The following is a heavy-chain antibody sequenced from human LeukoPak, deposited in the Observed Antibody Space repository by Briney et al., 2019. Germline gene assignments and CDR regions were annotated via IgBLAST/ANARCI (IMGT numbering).Heavy chain of an antibody. J-gene: IGHJ4*02. CDR1: GFTFSSYA. V-gene: IGHV3-23*01. CDR2: ISGSGGDT. CDR3: AREGHCSTTSCYTPFDY. Sequence: PGGSLRLSCAASGFTFSSYAMSWVRQAPGKGLEWVSAISGSGGDTYYADSVKGRFTISRDNSKNTLYLQMNSLRADDAAVYYCAREGHCSTTSCYTPFDYWGQGTLVTVSS. D-gene: IGHD2-2*02.